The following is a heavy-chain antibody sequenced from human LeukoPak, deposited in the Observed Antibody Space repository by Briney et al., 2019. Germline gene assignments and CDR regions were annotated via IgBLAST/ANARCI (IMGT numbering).Heavy chain of an antibody. V-gene: IGHV3-7*01. D-gene: IGHD4-11*01. J-gene: IGHJ4*02. CDR1: GFTFSSYW. CDR2: IKQDGSEK. CDR3: AISPTTVTTGD. Sequence: GGSLRLSCAASGFTFSSYWMSWVRQAPGKGLEWVANIKQDGSEKYYVDSVKGRFTISRDNAKNSLYLQMNSLRAEDTAVYYCAISPTTVTTGDWGQGTLVTVSS.